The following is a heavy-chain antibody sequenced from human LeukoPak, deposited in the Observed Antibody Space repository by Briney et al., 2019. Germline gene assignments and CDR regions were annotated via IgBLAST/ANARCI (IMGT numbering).Heavy chain of an antibody. CDR1: GYTFTGYY. V-gene: IGHV1-2*02. D-gene: IGHD5-24*01. Sequence: ASVKVSCKASGYTFTGYYMHWVRQAPGQGLEWMGWINPNSGGTNYAQKFQGRVTMTRDTSISTAYMELSRLRSDDTAVYYCARGSVEMATIPEEAFDYWGQGTLVTVSS. J-gene: IGHJ4*02. CDR2: INPNSGGT. CDR3: ARGSVEMATIPEEAFDY.